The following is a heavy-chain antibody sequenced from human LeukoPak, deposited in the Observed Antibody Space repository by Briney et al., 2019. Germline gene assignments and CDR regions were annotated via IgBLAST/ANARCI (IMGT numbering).Heavy chain of an antibody. CDR1: GFTFSSYG. J-gene: IGHJ4*02. CDR2: ISYDGSNK. CDR3: ATQDGYDNSGHYGY. Sequence: SGGSLRLSCAASGFTFSSYGMHWVRQAPGKGLEWVAVISYDGSNKYFADSVKGRFTISRDNSKNTLYLQMNSLRAEDTAVYYCATQDGYDNSGHYGYWGQGTLVTVSS. V-gene: IGHV3-30*03. D-gene: IGHD3-22*01.